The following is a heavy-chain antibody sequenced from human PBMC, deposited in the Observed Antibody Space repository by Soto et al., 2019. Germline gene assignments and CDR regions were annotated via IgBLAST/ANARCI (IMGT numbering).Heavy chain of an antibody. Sequence: GGSLRLSCAASGFTFSSYAMSWVRQAPGKGLEWVSAISRSGGSTYYADSVRGRFTISRDNSKNTLYLQMKSLRAEDSASYYCAKEDTSSGSLDYWGQGALVTVSS. J-gene: IGHJ4*02. D-gene: IGHD6-19*01. CDR1: GFTFSSYA. CDR3: AKEDTSSGSLDY. CDR2: ISRSGGST. V-gene: IGHV3-23*01.